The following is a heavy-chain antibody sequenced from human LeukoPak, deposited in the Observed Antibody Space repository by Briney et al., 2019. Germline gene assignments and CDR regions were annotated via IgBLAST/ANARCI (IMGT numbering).Heavy chain of an antibody. J-gene: IGHJ3*02. V-gene: IGHV3-53*01. CDR1: GPTVRSNY. CDR2: IYTDGRT. D-gene: IGHD3-22*01. Sequence: GGSLRLSCATSGPTVRSNYMTWVRQAPGKGLEWVLFIYTDGRTYYADSVKGRFTISRDNSKNTLYLQMNSLRAEDTAVYYCAKYMELDYYDSSGYHGAFDIWGQGTMVTVSS. CDR3: AKYMELDYYDSSGYHGAFDI.